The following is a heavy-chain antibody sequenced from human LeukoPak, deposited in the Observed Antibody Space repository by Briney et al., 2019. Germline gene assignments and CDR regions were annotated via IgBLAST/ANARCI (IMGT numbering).Heavy chain of an antibody. D-gene: IGHD3-10*01. Sequence: PSETLSLTCTVSGGSVSSSNYYWTWIRQPAGKGLEWLGRIYTTGSPSYSPSLKSRVTISVDTSTNQFSLKLTSVSAADTAVYYCARDLGITTARGVPSWFDPWGQGTLVSVSS. CDR3: ARDLGITTARGVPSWFDP. V-gene: IGHV4-61*02. J-gene: IGHJ5*02. CDR2: IYTTGSP. CDR1: GGSVSSSNYY.